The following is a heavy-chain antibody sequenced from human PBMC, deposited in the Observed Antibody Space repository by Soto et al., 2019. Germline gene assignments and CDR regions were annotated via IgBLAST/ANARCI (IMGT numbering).Heavy chain of an antibody. Sequence: EVQLVESGGDLVQPGGSLRLSCKSSGFTFDDYSMSWVRQAPGKGLEWVSGISWHGGPIGYADSVKGRFTISKDNAKNSLYLQMNSLRPEDTAVYYCAKGRQYNYGLDSWGQGTLVTVSS. V-gene: IGHV3-9*01. J-gene: IGHJ4*02. CDR2: ISWHGGPI. CDR3: AKGRQYNYGLDS. CDR1: GFTFDDYS. D-gene: IGHD5-18*01.